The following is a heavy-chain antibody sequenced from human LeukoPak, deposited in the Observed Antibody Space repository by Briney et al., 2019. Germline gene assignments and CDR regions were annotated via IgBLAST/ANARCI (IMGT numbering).Heavy chain of an antibody. CDR3: ARDRGDFLSGFTDSYNWFDP. D-gene: IGHD3-3*01. Sequence: SETLSLTCTVPGGSIRSYYWRWIRQPPGKGLEWIGYIYYSGSTNYNPSLKSRVTISVDTSKNQFSLKLSSVTAADTAVYYCARDRGDFLSGFTDSYNWFDPWGQGTLVTVSS. J-gene: IGHJ5*02. CDR2: IYYSGST. CDR1: GGSIRSYY. V-gene: IGHV4-59*01.